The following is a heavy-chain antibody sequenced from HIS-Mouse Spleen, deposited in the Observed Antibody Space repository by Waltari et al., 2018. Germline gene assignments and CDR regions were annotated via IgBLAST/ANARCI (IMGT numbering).Heavy chain of an antibody. D-gene: IGHD1-26*01. CDR1: GFTFGAYG. CDR3: ARGASGSYYLVSVSDY. V-gene: IGHV3-48*01. CDR2: ISSSSSTI. J-gene: IGHJ4*02. Sequence: EVQLVESGGGLVQPGGSLRLSCAASGFTFGAYGMNWVRKAPGKGLEWVSYISSSSSTIYYADSVKGRFTISRDNAKNSLYLQMNSLRAEDTAVYYCARGASGSYYLVSVSDYWGQGTLVTVSS.